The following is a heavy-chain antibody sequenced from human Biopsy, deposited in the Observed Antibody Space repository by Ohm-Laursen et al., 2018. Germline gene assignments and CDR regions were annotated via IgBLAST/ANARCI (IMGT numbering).Heavy chain of an antibody. D-gene: IGHD6-19*01. J-gene: IGHJ4*02. V-gene: IGHV1-46*01. CDR3: ARNTGWYRDLYYFDY. Sequence: ASVKVSCKASGYSFTSYHMHWVRQAPGQGLEWMGMINPSGSTTSYPQIFQGRVTMTRDTSKSTVYMELSSLRSADTAVYFCARNTGWYRDLYYFDYWGQGTLVTVSS. CDR2: INPSGSTT. CDR1: GYSFTSYH.